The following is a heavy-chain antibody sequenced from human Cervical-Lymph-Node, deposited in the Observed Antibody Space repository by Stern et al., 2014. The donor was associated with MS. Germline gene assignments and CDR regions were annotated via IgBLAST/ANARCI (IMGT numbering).Heavy chain of an antibody. J-gene: IGHJ5*02. Sequence: VQLEESGSELKKPGASVKISCKASGYNFRNYAMNWVRQAPGRGLEWMGWINTNTGNPLYAQGCTGRFVFSLDTSVSTAYLKISSLKTEDTAMYYCASRGAGEFGVSPTGSWGQGTLVTVSS. D-gene: IGHD2-8*01. V-gene: IGHV7-4-1*02. CDR3: ASRGAGEFGVSPTGS. CDR2: INTNTGNP. CDR1: GYNFRNYA.